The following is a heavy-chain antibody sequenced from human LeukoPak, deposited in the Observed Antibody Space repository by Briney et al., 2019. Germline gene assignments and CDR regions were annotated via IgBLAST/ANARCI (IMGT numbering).Heavy chain of an antibody. D-gene: IGHD3-22*01. Sequence: SETLSLTCTVSGGSISSSSYYWGWIRQPPGKGLEWIGYIYYSGSTNYNPSLKSRVTISVDTSKNQFSLKLSSVTAAETAVYYCARADSSGYYFRGDAFDIWGQGTMVTVSS. V-gene: IGHV4-61*05. CDR3: ARADSSGYYFRGDAFDI. CDR2: IYYSGST. CDR1: GGSISSSSYY. J-gene: IGHJ3*02.